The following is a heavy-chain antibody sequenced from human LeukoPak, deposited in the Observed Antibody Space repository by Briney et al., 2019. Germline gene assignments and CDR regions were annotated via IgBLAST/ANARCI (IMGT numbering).Heavy chain of an antibody. CDR1: GFTFSSYA. J-gene: IGHJ4*02. V-gene: IGHV3-30*04. CDR2: ISYDGSNK. D-gene: IGHD3-9*01. Sequence: GRSLRPSCAASGFTFSSYAMHWVRQAPGKGLEWVAVISYDGSNKYYADSVKGRFTISRDNSKNTLYLQMNSLRAEDTAVYYCAREGPYDILTGLDPHYFDYWGQGTLVTVSS. CDR3: AREGPYDILTGLDPHYFDY.